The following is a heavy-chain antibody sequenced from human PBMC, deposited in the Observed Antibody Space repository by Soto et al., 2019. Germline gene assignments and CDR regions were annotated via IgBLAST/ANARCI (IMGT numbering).Heavy chain of an antibody. V-gene: IGHV3-74*01. CDR2: LNSDTSHT. CDR1: GFTFSSYW. Sequence: VTLRLSCAASGFTFSSYWIQWSRRVPGKGLEWVSRLNSDTSHTYYPDSLKGRFAISRDNAKNTLPLEMNRLKAEDTAVYYYVRDGHCITTSCYGEWFDPWGQGTLVNVSS. J-gene: IGHJ5*01. D-gene: IGHD2-2*01. CDR3: VRDGHCITTSCYGEWFDP.